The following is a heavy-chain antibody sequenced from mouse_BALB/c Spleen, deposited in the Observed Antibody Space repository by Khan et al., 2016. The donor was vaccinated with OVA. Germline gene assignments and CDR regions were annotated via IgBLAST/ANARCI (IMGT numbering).Heavy chain of an antibody. J-gene: IGHJ3*01. CDR2: ISTYYGDA. D-gene: IGHD2-1*01. V-gene: IGHV1S137*01. CDR1: GYTFTDFA. CDR3: ARGGGNSRFAY. Sequence: QVQLKQSGAELVRPGVSVKISCKGSGYTFTDFAMHWVKQSHAKSLEWIGVISTYYGDATYNQTFKGKATMTVDKSSSTAYMELARLTSEDSAIYDCARGGGNSRFAYWGQGTLVTVSA.